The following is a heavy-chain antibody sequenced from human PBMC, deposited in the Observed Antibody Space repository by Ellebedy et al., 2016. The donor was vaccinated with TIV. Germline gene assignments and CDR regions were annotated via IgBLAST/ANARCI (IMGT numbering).Heavy chain of an antibody. D-gene: IGHD1-26*01. CDR2: ISPYNGNT. CDR1: SYIFTNFG. V-gene: IGHV1-18*01. CDR3: ARGASWALLDQDFGGEDY. Sequence: ASVKVSXKASSYIFTNFGISWVRQAPGQGLEWMGWISPYNGNTKYPQKLQGRVTLTTDTSTSTAYMELRSLRSDDTAVYYCARGASWALLDQDFGGEDYWGQGTLVTVSS. J-gene: IGHJ4*02.